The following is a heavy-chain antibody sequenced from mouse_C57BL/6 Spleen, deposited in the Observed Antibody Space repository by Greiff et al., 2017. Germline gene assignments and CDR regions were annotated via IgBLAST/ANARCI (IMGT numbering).Heavy chain of an antibody. Sequence: VKLVESGAELVKPGASVKMSCKASGYTFTTYPIEWMKQNHGKSLEWIGNFHPYNDDTKYNEKFKGKATLTVEKSSSTVYLELSRLTSDDSAVYYCARSEVYYGYGFDYWGQGTTLTVSS. V-gene: IGHV1-47*01. CDR2: FHPYNDDT. D-gene: IGHD2-2*01. CDR1: GYTFTTYP. J-gene: IGHJ2*01. CDR3: ARSEVYYGYGFDY.